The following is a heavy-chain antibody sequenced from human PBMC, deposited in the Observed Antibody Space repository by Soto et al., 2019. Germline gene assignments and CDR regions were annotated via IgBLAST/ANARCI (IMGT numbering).Heavy chain of an antibody. CDR2: IYYSGST. CDR3: ARVPGDYDPYYYYGMDV. V-gene: IGHV4-30-4*01. J-gene: IGHJ6*02. D-gene: IGHD4-17*01. CDR1: GGSISSGDYY. Sequence: PSETLSLTCTVSGGSISSGDYYWSWIRQPPGKGLEWIGYIYYSGSTYYNPSLKSRVTISVDTSKNQFSLKLSSVTAADTAVYYCARVPGDYDPYYYYGMDVWGQGTTVTVS.